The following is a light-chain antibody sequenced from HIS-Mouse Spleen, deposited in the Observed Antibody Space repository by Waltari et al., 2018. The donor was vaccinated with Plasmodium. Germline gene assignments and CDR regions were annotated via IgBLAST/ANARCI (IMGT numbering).Light chain of an antibody. Sequence: EIVMTQSPATLSVSPGGRATLSCRASQSVSSTLAWYQQKPGQAPRLLIYGASTRATGIPARFSGSGSGTEFTLTISSLQSEDFAVYYCQQYNNWSFTFGPGTKVDIK. V-gene: IGKV3-15*01. J-gene: IGKJ3*01. CDR3: QQYNNWSFT. CDR2: GAS. CDR1: QSVSST.